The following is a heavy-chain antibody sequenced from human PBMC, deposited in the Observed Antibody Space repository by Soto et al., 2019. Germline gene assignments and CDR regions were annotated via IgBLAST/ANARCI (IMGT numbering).Heavy chain of an antibody. Sequence: SVKVYCKASGGTFSSYAISLVRQAPGQGLEWMGGIIPIFGTANYAQKFQGRVTITADESTSTAYMELSSLRSEDTAVYYCARDSGYSGYDNRPEKTIASPYNWFDPWGQGTLVTVSS. J-gene: IGHJ5*02. CDR2: IIPIFGTA. CDR3: ARDSGYSGYDNRPEKTIASPYNWFDP. CDR1: GGTFSSYA. D-gene: IGHD5-12*01. V-gene: IGHV1-69*13.